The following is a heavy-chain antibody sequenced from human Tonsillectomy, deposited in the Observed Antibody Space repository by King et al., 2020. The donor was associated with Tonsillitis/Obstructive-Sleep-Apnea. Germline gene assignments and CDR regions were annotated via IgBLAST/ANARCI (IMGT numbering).Heavy chain of an antibody. V-gene: IGHV4-34*01. J-gene: IGHJ4*02. D-gene: IGHD2/OR15-2a*01. CDR2: INHYVGT. Sequence: VQLQQWGAGLLKPSETLSIICAVYGGSFSGHYWHWIRQPPGKGLEWFGEINHYVGTNYTPSLSSQVTISIDTSKNQFSLKLHPVTATDTAVYYCARDVTVTTFRGDYFDYWGQGTLVTVSS. CDR1: GGSFSGHY. CDR3: ARDVTVTTFRGDYFDY.